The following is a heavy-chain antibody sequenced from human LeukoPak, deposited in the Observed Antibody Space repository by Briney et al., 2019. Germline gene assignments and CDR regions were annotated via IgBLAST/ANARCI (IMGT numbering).Heavy chain of an antibody. CDR3: ASGGILAATPFDY. J-gene: IGHJ4*02. CDR2: IYYSGST. V-gene: IGHV4-59*01. Sequence: SETLSLTCTVSGGSISSYYWSWIRQPPGKGLEWIGYIYYSGSTNYNPSLKSRVTISVDTSKNQFSLKLSSVTAADTAVYYCASGGILAATPFDYWGQGTLVTVSS. D-gene: IGHD2-15*01. CDR1: GGSISSYY.